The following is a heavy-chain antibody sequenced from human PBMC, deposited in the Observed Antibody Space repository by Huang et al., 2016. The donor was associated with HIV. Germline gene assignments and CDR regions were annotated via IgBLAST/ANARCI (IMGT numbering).Heavy chain of an antibody. Sequence: QVQLVQSGAEVKKPGSSVKVSCKASGGTFSSYAISWVRQAPGQGLEWMAGIIPIFGTANYAQKFQGRVTITADESTSTAYMELSSLRSEDTAVYYCARVESRRYYDSSGYYYWGQGTLVTVSS. CDR3: ARVESRRYYDSSGYYY. V-gene: IGHV1-69*01. D-gene: IGHD3-22*01. CDR2: IIPIFGTA. J-gene: IGHJ4*02. CDR1: GGTFSSYA.